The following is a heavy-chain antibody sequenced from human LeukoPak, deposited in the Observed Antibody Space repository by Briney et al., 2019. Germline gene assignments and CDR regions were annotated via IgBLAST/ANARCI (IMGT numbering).Heavy chain of an antibody. CDR2: ISYDGSNK. CDR1: GFTFSDYG. V-gene: IGHV3-30*18. D-gene: IGHD6-13*01. J-gene: IGHJ4*02. Sequence: PGKSLRLSCTASGFTFSDYGMHWVRQAPGKGLEWVAVISYDGSNKYYADSVKGRFTVSRDNSKNTLYLQMNSLRAEDTAVYYCAKDGAAAGTGDFDYWGQGTLVTVSS. CDR3: AKDGAAAGTGDFDY.